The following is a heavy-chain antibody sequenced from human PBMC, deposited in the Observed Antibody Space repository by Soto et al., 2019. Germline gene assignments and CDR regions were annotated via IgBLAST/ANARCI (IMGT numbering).Heavy chain of an antibody. CDR1: GGSISSSSYY. CDR2: IYYSGST. J-gene: IGHJ4*02. D-gene: IGHD6-13*01. V-gene: IGHV4-39*01. Sequence: SETLSLTCTVSGGSISSSSYYWGWIRQPPGKGLEWIGSIYYSGSTYYNPSLKSRVTISVDTSKNQFSLKLSSVTAADTAVYYCARHGAAIAAAGLYYFDYWGQGTLVTVSS. CDR3: ARHGAAIAAAGLYYFDY.